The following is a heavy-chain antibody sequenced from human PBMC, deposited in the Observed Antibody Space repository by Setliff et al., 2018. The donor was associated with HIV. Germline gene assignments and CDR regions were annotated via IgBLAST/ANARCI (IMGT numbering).Heavy chain of an antibody. J-gene: IGHJ4*02. V-gene: IGHV1-69*01. CDR1: GDTSNSYA. D-gene: IGHD3-10*01. CDR3: TRGALYGLFEF. CDR2: IIPIFGSP. Sequence: CKASGDTSNSYAIRWVRQAPGQGPEWMGGIIPIFGSPQYAPQFRGRATITADESSRTAYMELTSLKSEDSAVYYCTRGALYGLFEFWGPGTLVTVSS.